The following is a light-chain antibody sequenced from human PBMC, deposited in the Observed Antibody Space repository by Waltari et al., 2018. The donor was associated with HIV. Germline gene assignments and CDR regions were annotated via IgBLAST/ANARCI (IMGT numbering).Light chain of an antibody. V-gene: IGLV2-8*01. CDR2: DGS. Sequence: QSALTQPPSASGSPGQSVTISCTGTRSDVGGYNYVSWYQQHPGKSPKLLIFDGSKRPSGVPDRFSGSKSGNTAFLTVSGLQAEDEAAYYCKSYAGSNNLVFGTGTKVTVL. J-gene: IGLJ1*01. CDR3: KSYAGSNNLV. CDR1: RSDVGGYNY.